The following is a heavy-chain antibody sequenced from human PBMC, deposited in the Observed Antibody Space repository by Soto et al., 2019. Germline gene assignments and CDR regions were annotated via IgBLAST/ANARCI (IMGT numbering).Heavy chain of an antibody. J-gene: IGHJ4*02. CDR3: ARGRTVRNYADDSSDYFYFFDY. Sequence: SETLSLTCTVSGDSISTFYWGWMRQSPGKELEWIGYVYYTGSTNYNPSLKSRVTISVDRSKNQYSLKLTSANAADTAVYYCARGRTVRNYADDSSDYFYFFDYWGQGTQVTVSS. CDR1: GDSISTFY. V-gene: IGHV4-59*01. D-gene: IGHD3-22*01. CDR2: VYYTGST.